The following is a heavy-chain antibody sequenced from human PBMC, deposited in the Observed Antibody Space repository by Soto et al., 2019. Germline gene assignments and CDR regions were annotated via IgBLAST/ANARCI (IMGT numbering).Heavy chain of an antibody. Sequence: PSETLSLTCAVYGGSFSGYYWSWIRQPPGKGLEWIGEINHSGSTNYNPSLKSRVTISVDTSKNQFSMKLSSVTAADTAVYYCARGARITIFGVVIDAFDIWGQGTMVTVSS. D-gene: IGHD3-3*01. V-gene: IGHV4-34*01. CDR3: ARGARITIFGVVIDAFDI. CDR1: GGSFSGYY. CDR2: INHSGST. J-gene: IGHJ3*02.